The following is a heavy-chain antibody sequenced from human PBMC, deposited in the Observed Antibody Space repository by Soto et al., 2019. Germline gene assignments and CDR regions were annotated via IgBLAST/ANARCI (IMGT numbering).Heavy chain of an antibody. CDR3: AGEPRGGAYDLDV. D-gene: IGHD3-16*01. Sequence: GGSLRLSCAASRLTFTTYDMHWVRQAPGKGLEWVALIWSDGSRQFYGDSVKGRFTISRDNSKNTLSLQMTSLRVEDTAVYYCAGEPRGGAYDLDVWGPGTTVTASS. V-gene: IGHV3-33*08. CDR2: IWSDGSRQ. J-gene: IGHJ6*02. CDR1: RLTFTTYD.